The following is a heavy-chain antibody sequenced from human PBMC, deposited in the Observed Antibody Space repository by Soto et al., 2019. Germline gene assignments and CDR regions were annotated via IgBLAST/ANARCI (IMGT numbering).Heavy chain of an antibody. D-gene: IGHD6-19*01. J-gene: IGHJ3*02. CDR2: ISGSGGST. CDR1: GFTFSSYA. V-gene: IGHV3-23*01. CDR3: AKEGIAVAGLHDAFDI. Sequence: GGSLRLSCAASGFTFSSYAMSWVRQAPGKGLEWVSAISGSGGSTYYADSVKGRFTISRDNSKNTLYLQMNSLRAEDTAVYYCAKEGIAVAGLHDAFDIWGQGTMVTVSS.